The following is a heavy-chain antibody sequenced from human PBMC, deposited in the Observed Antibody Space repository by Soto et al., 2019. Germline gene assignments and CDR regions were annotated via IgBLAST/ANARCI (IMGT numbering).Heavy chain of an antibody. CDR1: GGIFSSYA. D-gene: IGHD7-27*01. CDR2: IIPVFGTT. J-gene: IGHJ4*02. Sequence: QEQLVQSGAEVKKSGSSVKVSCKASGGIFSSYAISWVRQAPGQGLEWMGGIIPVFGTTKYAQKFRDRVTLVADGSTSTSYMELSSLTSDDTAVYYCAIEVWGRGGYYLDSWGQGTLVTVSS. CDR3: AIEVWGRGGYYLDS. V-gene: IGHV1-69*01.